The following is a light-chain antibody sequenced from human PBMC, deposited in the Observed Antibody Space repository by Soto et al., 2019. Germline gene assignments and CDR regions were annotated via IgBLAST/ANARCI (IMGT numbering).Light chain of an antibody. Sequence: EIVLTQSPGTLSLSPGERGTLSCRASQSVNSNYLAWYQQKPGQAPRLLVHGAAIRATGIPDRFSGSGSGADFTLTIXILEXXDFAVYYCQQYGSSPGTFGQGTDWRLN. CDR2: GAA. J-gene: IGKJ5*01. CDR3: QQYGSSPGT. V-gene: IGKV3-20*01. CDR1: QSVNSNY.